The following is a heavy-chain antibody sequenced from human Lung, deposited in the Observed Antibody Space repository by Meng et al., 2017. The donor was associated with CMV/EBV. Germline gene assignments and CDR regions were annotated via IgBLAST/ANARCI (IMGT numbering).Heavy chain of an antibody. CDR2: IKNDGSER. J-gene: IGHJ4*02. D-gene: IGHD4-17*01. CDR1: GFPISNYW. CDR3: RLGHYSQD. V-gene: IGHV3-7*02. Sequence: YLGGSGGGLVQPGGSLSLSCGASGFPISNYWMGWVRQAQGKGLEWVANIKNDGSERYYVDSVKGRFSISRDNADNSLYLQMNNLRAEDTAVYYCRLGHYSQDWGQGTLVTVSS.